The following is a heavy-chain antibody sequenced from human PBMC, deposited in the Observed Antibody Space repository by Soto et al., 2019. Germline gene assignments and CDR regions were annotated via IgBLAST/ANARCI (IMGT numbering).Heavy chain of an antibody. J-gene: IGHJ3*02. CDR3: AKDNGLNSNSEGDAFNI. CDR2: ISWNSGSI. D-gene: IGHD1-7*01. CDR1: GFTSDDYA. Sequence: GGSLRLSCAASGFTSDDYAMHWDRQAPGKGREWVSGISWNSGSIGYAASVKGRFTISRDNAKNSLYLQMNSLRAEDTALYYCAKDNGLNSNSEGDAFNIWGKGTMVTVAS. V-gene: IGHV3-9*02.